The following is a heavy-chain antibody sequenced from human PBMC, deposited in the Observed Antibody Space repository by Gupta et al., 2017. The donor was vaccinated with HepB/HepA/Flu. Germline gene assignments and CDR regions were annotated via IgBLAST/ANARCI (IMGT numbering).Heavy chain of an antibody. J-gene: IGHJ4*02. CDR3: AKVSGIAAADPIDY. CDR2: ISWNSGSI. D-gene: IGHD6-13*01. CDR1: GFTFDDYA. V-gene: IGHV3-9*01. Sequence: EVQLVESGGGLVQPGRSLRLSCAASGFTFDDYAMHWVRQAPGKGLEWVSGISWNSGSIGYADSVKGRFTISRDNAKNSLYLQMNSLRAEDTALYYCAKVSGIAAADPIDYWGQGTLVTVSS.